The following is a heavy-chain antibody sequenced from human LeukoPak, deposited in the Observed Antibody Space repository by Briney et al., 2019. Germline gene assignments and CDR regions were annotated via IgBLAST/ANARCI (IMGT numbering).Heavy chain of an antibody. Sequence: PGGSLRLSCAASGLTFTNYPMLWVRQPPGKGLEWVSNVSDSGGGTYYPASVKGRYTSSREYSMNTLYLQMTSLRAEDTAVYYCAKDRYCSGATCYGMDVWGQGTTVAVSS. J-gene: IGHJ6*02. D-gene: IGHD2-15*01. CDR3: AKDRYCSGATCYGMDV. CDR2: VSDSGGGT. CDR1: GLTFTNYP. V-gene: IGHV3-23*01.